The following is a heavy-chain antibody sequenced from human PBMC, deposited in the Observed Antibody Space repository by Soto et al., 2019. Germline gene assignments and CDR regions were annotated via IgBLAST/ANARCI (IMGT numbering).Heavy chain of an antibody. CDR2: INPSGGST. CDR3: ARPVSGTETFDY. D-gene: IGHD1-1*01. CDR1: GYTFTSYY. V-gene: IGHV1-46*01. Sequence: ASVKVSCKASGYTFTSYYMHWVRQAPGQGLEWMGIINPSGGSTSYAQKFQGRVTMTRDTSTSTVYMELSSLRPEDTAVYYCARPVSGTETFDYWGQGTLVTVSS. J-gene: IGHJ4*02.